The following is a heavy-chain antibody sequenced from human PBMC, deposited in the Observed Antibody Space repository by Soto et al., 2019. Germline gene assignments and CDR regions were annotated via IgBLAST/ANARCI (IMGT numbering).Heavy chain of an antibody. V-gene: IGHV3-33*01. J-gene: IGHJ4*02. D-gene: IGHD6-19*01. Sequence: PGGSLRLSCAASGFTFSSYGMHWVRQAPGKGLEWVAVIWYDGSNKYYADSVKGRFTISRGNSKNTLYLQMNSLRAEDTAVYYCARDYSIAVAGTDYWGQGTLVTVSS. CDR2: IWYDGSNK. CDR3: ARDYSIAVAGTDY. CDR1: GFTFSSYG.